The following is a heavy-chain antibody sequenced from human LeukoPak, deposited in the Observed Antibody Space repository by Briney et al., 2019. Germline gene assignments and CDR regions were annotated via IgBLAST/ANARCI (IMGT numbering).Heavy chain of an antibody. Sequence: ASVKVSCKASGYIFTGYYMHWVRQAPGQGLEWMGWINPNSGGTNYAQKFQGRVTMTRDTSISTAYMELSRLRSDDTAVYYCARELSDAVGGGGSCYAYWGQGTLVTVSS. J-gene: IGHJ4*02. D-gene: IGHD2-15*01. CDR3: ARELSDAVGGGGSCYAY. CDR2: INPNSGGT. CDR1: GYIFTGYY. V-gene: IGHV1-2*02.